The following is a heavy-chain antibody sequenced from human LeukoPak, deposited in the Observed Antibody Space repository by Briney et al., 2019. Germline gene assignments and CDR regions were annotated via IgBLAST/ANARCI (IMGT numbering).Heavy chain of an antibody. J-gene: IGHJ3*02. V-gene: IGHV4-59*01. Sequence: WETLCLTCTVSGGSISSYYWSWIRLPPGKGLEWIGYLSKSGNTNYSPSLKSRVSIFGDTSKNQFFLKLSSVTAADTAVYYCARARYVNSFYAFDIWGQGTLVTVSS. CDR3: ARARYVNSFYAFDI. CDR2: LSKSGNT. D-gene: IGHD3-9*01. CDR1: GGSISSYY.